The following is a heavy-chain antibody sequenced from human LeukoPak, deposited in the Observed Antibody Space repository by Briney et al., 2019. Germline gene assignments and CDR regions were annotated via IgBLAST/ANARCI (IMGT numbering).Heavy chain of an antibody. Sequence: GGSLRLSCAASGFTFSSSVMSWVRQAPGKGLEWVSSIGGSGGDTYYADSVKGRFTISRDNSKNTLYLQVNSLRAEDTAVYYCAKGGKWDVTPFDYWGQGTLVTVSS. J-gene: IGHJ4*02. CDR1: GFTFSSSV. V-gene: IGHV3-23*01. CDR2: IGGSGGDT. CDR3: AKGGKWDVTPFDY. D-gene: IGHD1-26*01.